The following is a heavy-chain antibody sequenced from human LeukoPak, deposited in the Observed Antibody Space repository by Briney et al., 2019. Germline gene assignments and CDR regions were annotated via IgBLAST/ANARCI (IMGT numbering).Heavy chain of an antibody. Sequence: GGSLRLSCAASGFTFSNAWMSWVRQAPGKGLEWVGRIKSKTDGGTTDYAAPVKGRFTISRDDSKNTLYLQMNSLKTEDTAVYYCTTDAGDSSGSYFDYWGQGTLVTVSS. V-gene: IGHV3-15*01. CDR2: IKSKTDGGTT. CDR1: GFTFSNAW. J-gene: IGHJ4*02. D-gene: IGHD3-22*01. CDR3: TTDAGDSSGSYFDY.